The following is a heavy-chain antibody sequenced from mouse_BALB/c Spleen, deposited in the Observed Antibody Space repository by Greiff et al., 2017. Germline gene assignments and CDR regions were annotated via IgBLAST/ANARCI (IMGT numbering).Heavy chain of an antibody. CDR3: ARSDDYDTSGYYFDY. V-gene: IGHV5-17*02. D-gene: IGHD2-4*01. CDR1: GFTFSSFG. CDR2: ISSGSSTI. J-gene: IGHJ2*01. Sequence: DVQLVESGGGLVQPGGSRKLSCAASGFTFSSFGMHWVRQAPEKGLEWVAYISSGSSTIYYADTVKGRFTISRDNPKNTLFLQMTSLRSEDTAMYYCARSDDYDTSGYYFDYWGQGTTLTVSS.